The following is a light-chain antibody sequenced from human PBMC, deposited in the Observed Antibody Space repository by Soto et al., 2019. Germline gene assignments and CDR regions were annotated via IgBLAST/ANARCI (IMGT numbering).Light chain of an antibody. Sequence: ASQMTQSPSSLSASVGDRVRISCRASQRIGDALFWYQQKPGKPPKVLIYGASNLQSGVPPRFSGSGSGTDFTLAISSLQPEDSATYYCLQDINYPWTFGQGTKVDIK. J-gene: IGKJ1*01. CDR2: GAS. CDR3: LQDINYPWT. V-gene: IGKV1-6*02. CDR1: QRIGDA.